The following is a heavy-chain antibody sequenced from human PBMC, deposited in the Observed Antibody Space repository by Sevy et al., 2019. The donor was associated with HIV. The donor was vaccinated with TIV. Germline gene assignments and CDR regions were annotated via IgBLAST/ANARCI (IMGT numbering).Heavy chain of an antibody. D-gene: IGHD6-13*01. V-gene: IGHV3-21*01. CDR1: GFTFSSYS. CDR2: ISSSSSYI. J-gene: IGHJ4*02. CDR3: ASDRKQQLVLGFDY. Sequence: GGSLRLSCAASGFTFSSYSMNWVRHAPGKGLEWVSSISSSSSYIYYADSVKGRFTISRDNAKNSLYLQMNSLRAEDTAVYYCASDRKQQLVLGFDYWGQGTLVTVSS.